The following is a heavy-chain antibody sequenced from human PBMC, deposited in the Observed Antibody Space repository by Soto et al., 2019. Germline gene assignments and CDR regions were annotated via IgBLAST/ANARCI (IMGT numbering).Heavy chain of an antibody. CDR2: IYYSGST. Sequence: SETLSLTCTVSGGSISSSSYYWGWIRQPPGKGLEWIGSIYYSGSTYYNPSLKSRVTISVDTSKNQFSLKLSSVTAADTAVYYCARQYYDILTGPGRGDAFDIWGQGTMVTVSS. V-gene: IGHV4-39*01. J-gene: IGHJ3*02. CDR1: GGSISSSSYY. CDR3: ARQYYDILTGPGRGDAFDI. D-gene: IGHD3-9*01.